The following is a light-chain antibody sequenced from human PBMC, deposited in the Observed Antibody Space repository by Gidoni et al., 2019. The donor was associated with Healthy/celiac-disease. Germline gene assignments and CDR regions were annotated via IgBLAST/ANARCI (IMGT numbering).Light chain of an antibody. J-gene: IGKJ4*01. CDR1: QSINSW. Sequence: DIQMTQSPSTLSASIGDRVAITCRASQSINSWLAWYQQKPGKAPKLLIYKASSLESGVPSRFSGSGSGTEFTLTISSLQPDDFATYYCQQYNTYALTFGGGTKMEIK. CDR3: QQYNTYALT. CDR2: KAS. V-gene: IGKV1-5*03.